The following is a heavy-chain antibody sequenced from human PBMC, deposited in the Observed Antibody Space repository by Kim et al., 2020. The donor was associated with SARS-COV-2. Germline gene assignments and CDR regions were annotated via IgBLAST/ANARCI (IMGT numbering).Heavy chain of an antibody. CDR3: ARDLTTVTAFYYGMDV. D-gene: IGHD4-17*01. Sequence: SLKSRVTISVDTPKNQFSLKLSSVTAADTAVYYCARDLTTVTAFYYGMDVWGQGTTVTVSS. J-gene: IGHJ6*02. V-gene: IGHV4-59*01.